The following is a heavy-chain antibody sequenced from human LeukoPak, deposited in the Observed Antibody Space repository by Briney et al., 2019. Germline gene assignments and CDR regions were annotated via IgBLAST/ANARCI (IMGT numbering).Heavy chain of an antibody. Sequence: GGSLRLSCAASGFTFSNAWMSWVRQAPGKGLEWVGRIKSKTDGGTTDYAAPVKGRFTISRDTSRNTLYLQMTSLRAEDTAVFYCATHSSVVVAAPLAYWGQGTLVTVSS. CDR2: IKSKTDGGTT. CDR3: ATHSSVVVAAPLAY. CDR1: GFTFSNAW. V-gene: IGHV3-15*01. J-gene: IGHJ4*02. D-gene: IGHD2-15*01.